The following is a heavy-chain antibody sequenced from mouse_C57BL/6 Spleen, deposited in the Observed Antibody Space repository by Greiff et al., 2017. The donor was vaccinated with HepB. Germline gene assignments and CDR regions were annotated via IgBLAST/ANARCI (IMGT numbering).Heavy chain of an antibody. D-gene: IGHD2-4*01. CDR3: ARENYDYAMDY. CDR2: ISDGGSYT. CDR1: GFTFSSYA. V-gene: IGHV5-4*01. J-gene: IGHJ4*01. Sequence: DVKLVESGGGLVKPGGSLKLSCAASGFTFSSYAMSWVRQTPEKRLEWVATISDGGSYTYYPDNVKGRFTISRDNAKNNLYLQMSHLKSEDTAMYYCARENYDYAMDYWGQGTSVTVSS.